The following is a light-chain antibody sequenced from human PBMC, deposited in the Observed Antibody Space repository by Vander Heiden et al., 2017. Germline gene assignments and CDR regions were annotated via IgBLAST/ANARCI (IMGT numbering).Light chain of an antibody. CDR1: QSLNND. CDR3: QQYHTWPYT. CDR2: GAS. V-gene: IGKV3-15*01. J-gene: IGKJ2*01. Sequence: LITQSPASLSVSPGDRATLSGRASQSLNNDLAWYDQRPGQAPRLLFYGASSRATGVPARFSASGSGTDFTLTISSLQSEDSASYFCQQYHTWPYTFGQGTKLEIK.